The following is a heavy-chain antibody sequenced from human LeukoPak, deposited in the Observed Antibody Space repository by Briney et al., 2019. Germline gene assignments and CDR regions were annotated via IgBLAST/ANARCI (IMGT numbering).Heavy chain of an antibody. Sequence: KPSESLSLTCTVSVGSISSYYWSGIRQPPGKGRECMGYIYYSRSTNSHTPLKSRVTISVDTSKNQFSLQMSSVTAADTAVYYCARGRERWLSRWSHFDYWGQGTLVTVSS. V-gene: IGHV4-59*01. CDR1: VGSISSYY. CDR3: ARGRERWLSRWSHFDY. CDR2: IYYSRST. J-gene: IGHJ4*02. D-gene: IGHD5-24*01.